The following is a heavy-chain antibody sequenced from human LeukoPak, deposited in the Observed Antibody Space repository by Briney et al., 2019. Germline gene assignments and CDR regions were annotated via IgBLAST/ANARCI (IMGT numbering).Heavy chain of an antibody. V-gene: IGHV1-24*01. Sequence: ASVTVSRKVSGYTLTELSMHWVRQAPGKGLEWMGGFDPEDGETIYAQKFEGRGTMTEDTSTDTAYMELSSLRSEDRAVYYCATDEAGGRFDPWGQGTLATVSS. CDR3: ATDEAGGRFDP. D-gene: IGHD6-19*01. CDR1: GYTLTELS. CDR2: FDPEDGET. J-gene: IGHJ5*02.